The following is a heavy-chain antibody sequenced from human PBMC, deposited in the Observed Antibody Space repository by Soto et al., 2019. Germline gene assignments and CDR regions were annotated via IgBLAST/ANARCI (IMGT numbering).Heavy chain of an antibody. D-gene: IGHD6-13*01. V-gene: IGHV4-39*02. Sequence: SETLSVTCDVAGGHVGYTSFYWGWLHQSPGKGLEWIGSVHHSVTTYYNPSLKRRVTISMDTSKNQFSLRLTSVTAADTAVYYCARDTSSTSLRAEYFQFWGQGTQVTVSS. CDR2: VHHSVTT. CDR1: GGHVGYTSFY. J-gene: IGHJ1*01. CDR3: ARDTSSTSLRAEYFQF.